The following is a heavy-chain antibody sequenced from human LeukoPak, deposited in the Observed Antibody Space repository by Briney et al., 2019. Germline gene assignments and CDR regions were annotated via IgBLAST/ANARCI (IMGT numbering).Heavy chain of an antibody. CDR2: VNYRGSA. J-gene: IGHJ4*02. Sequence: SETLSLTCTVSGGSISGSGYYWGWIRQPPTKGLEWVATVNYRGSAFYSPSLRSRATISVDTSKNQFSLKLSSVTAADTAVYYCARHTHRKQQLVPLYFDYWGQGTLVTVSS. V-gene: IGHV4-39*01. CDR1: GGSISGSGYY. D-gene: IGHD6-13*01. CDR3: ARHTHRKQQLVPLYFDY.